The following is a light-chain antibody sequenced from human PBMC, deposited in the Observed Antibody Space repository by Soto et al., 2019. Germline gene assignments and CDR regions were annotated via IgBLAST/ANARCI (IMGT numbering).Light chain of an antibody. CDR2: KDN. J-gene: IGLJ2*01. CDR3: QSYDNTSLVV. Sequence: NFMLTQPHSVSESPGKTVTISCTRSSGSIASSYVQWYQQRPGSAPTAVIYKDNQRPSGVPDRFSGSIDRSSNSASLTISGLKTEDEADYYCQSYDNTSLVVFGGGTQLTVL. CDR1: SGSIASSY. V-gene: IGLV6-57*03.